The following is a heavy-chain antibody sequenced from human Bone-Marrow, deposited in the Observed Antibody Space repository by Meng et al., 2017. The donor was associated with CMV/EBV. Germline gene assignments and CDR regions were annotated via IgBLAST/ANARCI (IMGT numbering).Heavy chain of an antibody. J-gene: IGHJ5*02. CDR3: AREGGSGSYGLNWFDP. CDR2: INPNSGGP. CDR1: GYTFTGYY. V-gene: IGHV1-2*02. D-gene: IGHD1-26*01. Sequence: ASVKVSCKASGYTFTGYYMHWVRQAPGQGLEWMGWINPNSGGPNYAQKFQGRVTMTRDTSISTAYMELSRLRSDDTAVYYCAREGGSGSYGLNWFDPWGQGTLVTVSS.